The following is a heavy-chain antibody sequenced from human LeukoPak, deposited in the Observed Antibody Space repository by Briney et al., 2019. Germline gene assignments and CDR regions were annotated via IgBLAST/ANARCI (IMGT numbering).Heavy chain of an antibody. Sequence: KPSETLSLTCTVSGGSISSHYWTWIRQPPGKGLEWIGYIYYSGSTNYNPSLKSRVTISIDTSKNQFSLKLRSVTAADTAVYYCARRGNWGFFDYWGQGTLVTVSS. CDR2: IYYSGST. D-gene: IGHD7-27*01. CDR1: GGSISSHY. V-gene: IGHV4-59*11. J-gene: IGHJ4*02. CDR3: ARRGNWGFFDY.